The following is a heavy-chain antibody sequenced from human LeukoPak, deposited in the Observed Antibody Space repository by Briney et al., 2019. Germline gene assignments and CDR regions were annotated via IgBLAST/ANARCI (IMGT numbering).Heavy chain of an antibody. Sequence: GGSLRLSCVASGFTFSSRDWMTWVRQAPGKGLEWVANIKQDGSEKNYVDSVKGRFTISRDNSKNTLYLQMNSLRAEDTAVYYCARESRAYGSGSYYLDYWGQGTLVTVSS. V-gene: IGHV3-7*01. J-gene: IGHJ4*02. CDR1: GFTFSSRDW. D-gene: IGHD3-10*01. CDR2: IKQDGSEK. CDR3: ARESRAYGSGSYYLDY.